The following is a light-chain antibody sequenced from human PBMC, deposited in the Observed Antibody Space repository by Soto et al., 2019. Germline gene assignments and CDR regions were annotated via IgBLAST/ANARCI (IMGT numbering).Light chain of an antibody. CDR1: QSISDY. J-gene: IGKJ1*01. V-gene: IGKV1-5*01. Sequence: DIQMSQSPSTLSASVGDGVIITCRASQSISDYLAWYQQKPGKAPKLLIYDASNLESGVPSTFSGSGSGTEFTLTISSLQPDDFATYYCQQYYTYLHMFGQGTKVDIK. CDR2: DAS. CDR3: QQYYTYLHM.